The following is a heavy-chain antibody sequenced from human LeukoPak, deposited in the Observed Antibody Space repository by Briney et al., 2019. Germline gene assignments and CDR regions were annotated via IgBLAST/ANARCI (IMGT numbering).Heavy chain of an antibody. CDR3: ARVRSYDILTGYYTDYYYMDV. CDR1: GYSISSGYY. D-gene: IGHD3-9*01. J-gene: IGHJ6*03. CDR2: IYHSGST. Sequence: PSETLSLTCTVSGYSISSGYYWGWIRQPPGKGLEWIGSIYHSGSTYYNPSLKSRVTISVDTSKNQFSLKLSSVTAADTAVYYCARVRSYDILTGYYTDYYYMDVWGKGTTVTVSS. V-gene: IGHV4-38-2*02.